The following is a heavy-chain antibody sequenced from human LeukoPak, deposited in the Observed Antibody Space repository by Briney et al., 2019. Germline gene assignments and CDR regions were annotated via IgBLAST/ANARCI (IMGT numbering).Heavy chain of an antibody. CDR2: IYYSGST. D-gene: IGHD2-21*02. Sequence: SETLSLTCTVSGGSISSSSYYWGWIRQPPGKGLEWIGYIYYSGSTNYNPSLESRVTISIDTSKNQFSLKLSSVTAADTAVYYCARGGDYLYFDYWGQGTLVTVSS. V-gene: IGHV4-61*05. CDR1: GGSISSSSYY. J-gene: IGHJ4*02. CDR3: ARGGDYLYFDY.